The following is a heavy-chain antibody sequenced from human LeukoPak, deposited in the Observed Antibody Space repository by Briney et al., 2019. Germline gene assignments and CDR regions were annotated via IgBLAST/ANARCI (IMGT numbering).Heavy chain of an antibody. Sequence: SETLSLTCTVSGGSISSRLYHWGWIRQSPGKNLEWLGSIYYTGTTHYNPSLKSRVTISVDTSKNQFSLNLSSVTAADTAVYYCARHSSTEYYFDYWGQGTLVTVSS. V-gene: IGHV4-39*01. CDR2: IYYTGTT. CDR3: ARHSSTEYYFDY. J-gene: IGHJ4*02. CDR1: GGSISSRLYH. D-gene: IGHD6-13*01.